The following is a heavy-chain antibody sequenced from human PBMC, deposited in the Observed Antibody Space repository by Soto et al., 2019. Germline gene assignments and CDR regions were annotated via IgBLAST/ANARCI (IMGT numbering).Heavy chain of an antibody. V-gene: IGHV5-51*01. CDR3: ARVGWYSSSWFNYYYGMDV. CDR2: IHPGDSDT. Sequence: GESLKISCKGSGYSFTSYWIGWVRQMPGKGLEWMGIIHPGDSDTRYSPSFQGQVTISADKSISTAYLQWSSLKASDTAMYYCARVGWYSSSWFNYYYGMDVWGQGTTVTVSS. D-gene: IGHD6-13*01. J-gene: IGHJ6*02. CDR1: GYSFTSYW.